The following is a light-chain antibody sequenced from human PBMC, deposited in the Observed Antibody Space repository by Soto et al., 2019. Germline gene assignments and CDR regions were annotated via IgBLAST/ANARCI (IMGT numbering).Light chain of an antibody. V-gene: IGLV1-44*01. J-gene: IGLJ2*01. CDR1: SSNIGSNT. Sequence: QSVLTQPPSASGTPGQRVTISCSGSSSNIGSNTVNWYQQLPGTAPKLLIYSNNQRPSGVPDRFSGSKACTSASLAIRGLQSEDEDDYYCAAWDDSLNGPGVVFGGGTKLTVL. CDR3: AAWDDSLNGPGVV. CDR2: SNN.